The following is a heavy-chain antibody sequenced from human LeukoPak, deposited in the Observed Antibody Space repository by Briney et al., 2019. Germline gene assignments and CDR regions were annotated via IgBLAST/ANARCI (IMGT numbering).Heavy chain of an antibody. D-gene: IGHD3-22*01. V-gene: IGHV4-31*03. CDR1: GGSISSGGYY. J-gene: IGHJ5*02. CDR2: IYYSGST. Sequence: SETLSLTCTVSGGSISSGGYYRSWIRQHPGKGLEWIGYIYYSGSTYYNPSLKSRVTISVDTSKNQFSLKLSSVTAADTAVYYCARVPYYYDSSGYYGGNWFDPWGQGTLVTVSS. CDR3: ARVPYYYDSSGYYGGNWFDP.